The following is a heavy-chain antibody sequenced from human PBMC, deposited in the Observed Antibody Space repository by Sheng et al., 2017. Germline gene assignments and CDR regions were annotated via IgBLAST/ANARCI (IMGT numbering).Heavy chain of an antibody. Sequence: QVQLVQSGAEVKKPGASVKVSCKASGYTFTGYYMHWVRQAPGQGLEWMGWINPNSGGTNYAQKFQGRVTMTRDTSISTAYMELSRLRSDDTAVYYCARVRYQLLWGDRRNWFDPWGQGTLVTVSS. CDR3: ARVRYQLLWGDRRNWFDP. CDR1: GYTFTGYY. D-gene: IGHD2-2*01. V-gene: IGHV1-2*02. CDR2: INPNSGGT. J-gene: IGHJ5*02.